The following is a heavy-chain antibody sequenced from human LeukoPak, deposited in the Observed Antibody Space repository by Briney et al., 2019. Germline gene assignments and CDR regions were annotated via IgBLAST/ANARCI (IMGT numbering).Heavy chain of an antibody. CDR1: GYTFTSYA. J-gene: IGHJ4*02. Sequence: ASVKVSCKASGYTFTSYAMHWVRQAPRQRLEWMGWINAGNGNTKYSQKFQGRVTITRDTSASTAYMELSSLGSEDTAVYYCARDPYYYGSGSYYKTFDYWGQGTLVTVSS. CDR3: ARDPYYYGSGSYYKTFDY. D-gene: IGHD3-10*01. V-gene: IGHV1-3*01. CDR2: INAGNGNT.